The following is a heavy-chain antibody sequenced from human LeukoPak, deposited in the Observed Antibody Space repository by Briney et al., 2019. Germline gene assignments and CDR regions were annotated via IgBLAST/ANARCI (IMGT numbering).Heavy chain of an antibody. J-gene: IGHJ3*01. D-gene: IGHD3-10*01. CDR3: ARERLWFGESGAFDL. CDR1: SCSISTYY. V-gene: IGHV4-59*01. CDR2: FYYSSNS. Sequence: SETLSLTCTVSSCSISTYYWSWIRQPPGKDLEWIGFFYYSSNSKYNPSLKGRVTISVHSSKNQFSLKLSSVTAADTAVYYCARERLWFGESGAFDLWGQGTMVTVSS.